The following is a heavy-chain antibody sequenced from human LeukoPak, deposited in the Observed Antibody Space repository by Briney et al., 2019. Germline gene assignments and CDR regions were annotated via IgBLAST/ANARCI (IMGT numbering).Heavy chain of an antibody. J-gene: IGHJ4*02. CDR2: IYHSGST. CDR3: VRVEYCSSPNCYIGGYY. Sequence: PSETLSLTCAVSAYSISSGYYWGWIRQPPGKGLEWIGSIYHSGSTYYNPSLKSRVTISVDTSKNQFSLKLSSVTAADPAVYYCVRVEYCSSPNCYIGGYYWGQGTLVTVSS. CDR1: AYSISSGYY. D-gene: IGHD2-2*02. V-gene: IGHV4-38-2*01.